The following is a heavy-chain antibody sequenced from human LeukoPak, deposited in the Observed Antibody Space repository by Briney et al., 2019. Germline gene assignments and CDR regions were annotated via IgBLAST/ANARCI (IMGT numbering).Heavy chain of an antibody. CDR3: VRTTLGLVLGY. CDR2: IYYSGST. CDR1: GGSISSYY. J-gene: IGHJ4*02. V-gene: IGHV4-59*01. Sequence: SETLSLTCTVSGGSISSYYWSWIRQPPGKGLEWIGYIYYSGSTNYNPSLKSRVTISVDTSKNQFSLKLSSVTAADTAVYYCVRTTLGLVLGYWGQGTLVTVSS. D-gene: IGHD6-19*01.